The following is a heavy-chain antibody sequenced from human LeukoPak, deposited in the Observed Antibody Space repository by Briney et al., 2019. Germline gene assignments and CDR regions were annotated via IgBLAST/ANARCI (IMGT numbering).Heavy chain of an antibody. CDR2: IKQDGGAM. D-gene: IGHD6-13*01. Sequence: PGGSLRLSCAVSGFTFSSYWMNWVRQAPGKGLEWVANIKQDGGAMYYVDSVKGRFTISRDNGKNSLYLQMNSLRVEDTAVYYCARDSRGSSWFFDYWGQGALVTVSS. V-gene: IGHV3-7*01. CDR1: GFTFSSYW. CDR3: ARDSRGSSWFFDY. J-gene: IGHJ4*02.